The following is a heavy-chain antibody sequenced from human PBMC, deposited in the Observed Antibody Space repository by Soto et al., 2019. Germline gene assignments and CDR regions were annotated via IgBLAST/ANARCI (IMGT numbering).Heavy chain of an antibody. Sequence: PVGSLRLSCAASGFTFSGSAMHWVRQASGKGLEWVGRIRSKANSYATAYAASVKGRFTISRDDSKNTAYLQMNSLKTEDTAVYYCPSGEVFGLGLDYYYFFGMEVWARGPRFPVS. CDR2: IRSKANSYAT. CDR1: GFTFSGSA. J-gene: IGHJ6*02. D-gene: IGHD1-26*01. CDR3: PSGEVFGLGLDYYYFFGMEV. V-gene: IGHV3-73*01.